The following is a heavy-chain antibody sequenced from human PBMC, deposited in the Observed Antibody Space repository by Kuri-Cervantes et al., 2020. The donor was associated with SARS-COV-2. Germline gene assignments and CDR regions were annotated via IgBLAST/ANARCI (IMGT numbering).Heavy chain of an antibody. CDR3: ARLADYDFWSGYSGRYYGMDV. V-gene: IGHV1-2*02. Sequence: ASVKVSCKVSGYTLTELSMHWVRQAPGQGLEWMGWINPNSGGTNYAQKFQGRVTMTRDTSISTAYMELSRLRSDDTAVYYCARLADYDFWSGYSGRYYGMDVWGQGTTVTVSS. J-gene: IGHJ6*02. D-gene: IGHD3-3*01. CDR2: INPNSGGT. CDR1: GYTLTELS.